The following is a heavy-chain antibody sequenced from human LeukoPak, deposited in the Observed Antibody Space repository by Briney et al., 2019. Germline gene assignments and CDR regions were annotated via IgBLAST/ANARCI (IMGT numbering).Heavy chain of an antibody. CDR2: IYYSGST. J-gene: IGHJ6*03. V-gene: IGHV4-31*03. D-gene: IGHD6-13*01. CDR1: GGSISSGGYY. Sequence: NPSETLSLTCTVSGGSISSGGYYWSWIRQHPGKGLEWIGYIYYSGSTYYNPSLKSRVTISVDTSKNQFSLKLSSVTAADTAVYYCASGTADYYYYYMDVWGKGTTVTVSS. CDR3: ASGTADYYYYYMDV.